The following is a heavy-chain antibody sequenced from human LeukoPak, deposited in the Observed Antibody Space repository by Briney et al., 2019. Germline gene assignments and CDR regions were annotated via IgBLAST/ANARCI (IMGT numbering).Heavy chain of an antibody. CDR3: ARDNPIWSYMDV. V-gene: IGHV3-30*04. D-gene: IGHD3-3*01. J-gene: IGHJ6*03. Sequence: GGSLRLSCAASGFTFGISAMYWVRQAPGKGLEWVAVISYDGRNKHYTDSVKGRFTISRDNSTNTLFLQMNSLRVEDTAVYYRARDNPIWSYMDVWGKGTTVTVSS. CDR1: GFTFGISA. CDR2: ISYDGRNK.